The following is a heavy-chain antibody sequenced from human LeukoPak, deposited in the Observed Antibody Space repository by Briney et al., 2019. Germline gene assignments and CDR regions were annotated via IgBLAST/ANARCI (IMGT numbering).Heavy chain of an antibody. CDR2: INTNTGNP. CDR1: GYIFTSYA. J-gene: IGHJ6*02. CDR3: ARRGYVGWGMDV. V-gene: IGHV7-4-1*02. Sequence: ASVKVSCKASGYIFTSYAMNWVRQAPGQGLEWMRWINTNTGNPMYAQGFTGRFVFSLDISVSTAYQQISSLKAEDTAVYYCARRGYVGWGMDVWGQGTTVTVSS. D-gene: IGHD1-1*01.